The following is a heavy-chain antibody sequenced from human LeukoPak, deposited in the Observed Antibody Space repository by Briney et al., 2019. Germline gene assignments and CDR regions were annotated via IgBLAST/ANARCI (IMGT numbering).Heavy chain of an antibody. Sequence: PGRSLRVSCAASGFTFSGYGLRGVREAPGKGLEWVAVISYDGSNKYYAHSLRGGFTISRDNFKNTLYLQMNSLRAEDTAVYYCAKDYRRYCSSTSCQPFDYWGQGTLVTVSS. CDR3: AKDYRRYCSSTSCQPFDY. D-gene: IGHD2-2*01. V-gene: IGHV3-30*18. CDR1: GFTFSGYG. CDR2: ISYDGSNK. J-gene: IGHJ4*02.